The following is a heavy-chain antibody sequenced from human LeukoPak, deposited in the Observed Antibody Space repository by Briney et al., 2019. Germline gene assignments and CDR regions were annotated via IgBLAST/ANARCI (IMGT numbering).Heavy chain of an antibody. CDR3: VKDGWIQLWLRFDYFDY. J-gene: IGHJ4*02. D-gene: IGHD5-18*01. CDR2: ISSNGGST. CDR1: GSTFSSYA. Sequence: GGSLRLSCSASGSTFSSYAMHWVRQAPGKGLEYVSAISSNGGSTYYADSVKGRFTISRDNSKNTLYLQMSSLRAEDTAVYYCVKDGWIQLWLRFDYFDYWGQGTLVTVSS. V-gene: IGHV3-64D*06.